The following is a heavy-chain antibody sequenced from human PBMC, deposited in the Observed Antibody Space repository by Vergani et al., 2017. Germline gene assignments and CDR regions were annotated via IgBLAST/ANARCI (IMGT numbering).Heavy chain of an antibody. V-gene: IGHV1-69*12. Sequence: QGQIGQSGTEVKKPGSSVKVSCRAPGGTFSGYAVNWVRQAPGQGLEWLGGIIPIFGSATYPQKFQGSVTITAEESTNTVYMELSSLRSEDTAVYYCARYIRGSEGYCSGGSCYPPFNWFDPWGQGTLVTVSS. CDR2: IIPIFGSA. CDR3: ARYIRGSEGYCSGGSCYPPFNWFDP. D-gene: IGHD2-15*01. J-gene: IGHJ5*02. CDR1: GGTFSGYA.